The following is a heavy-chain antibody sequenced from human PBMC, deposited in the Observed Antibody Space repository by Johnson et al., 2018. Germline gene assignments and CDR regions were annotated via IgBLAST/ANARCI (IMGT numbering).Heavy chain of an antibody. V-gene: IGHV3-23*04. D-gene: IGHD4-17*01. J-gene: IGHJ6*02. CDR3: AKAGGDYVYYYYYGMDV. CDR1: GFTFSSYA. CDR2: ISGSGGST. Sequence: VQLVESGGGLVQPGGSLRLSCAASGFTFSSYAMSWVRQAPGKGLEWVSAISGSGGSTYYADSVKGRFTISRDNSKNTLYLQMNSLRAEDTAVYYCAKAGGDYVYYYYYGMDVWGQGTTVTVSS.